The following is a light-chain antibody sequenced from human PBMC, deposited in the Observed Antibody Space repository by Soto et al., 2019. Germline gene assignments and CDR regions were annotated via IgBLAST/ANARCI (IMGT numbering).Light chain of an antibody. CDR1: QSVRTY. CDR2: DAS. J-gene: IGKJ4*01. V-gene: IGKV3-11*01. CDR3: QQSNSSPPLT. Sequence: EIVLTQSPVTLSLSPGERATLSCRASQSVRTYLAWYQVKPGQAPRLLIYDASSRASGVPARFSGSGSGTDFTLTISSLEPEDFGTYYCQQSNSSPPLTFGGGTNVEIK.